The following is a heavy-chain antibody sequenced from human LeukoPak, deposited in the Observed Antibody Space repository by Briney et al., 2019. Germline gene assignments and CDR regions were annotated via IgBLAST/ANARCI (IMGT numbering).Heavy chain of an antibody. V-gene: IGHV3-9*01. CDR1: GFTFDDYG. CDR2: ISWNRGTI. Sequence: GGSLRLSCAASGFTFDDYGMHWVRQPPGKGLEWVSGISWNRGTIGYADSVKGRFTISRDNARNSLYLQMNSLRAEDTAFYYCAKDRSYGGFDYWGQGTLVTVSS. D-gene: IGHD3-10*01. CDR3: AKDRSYGGFDY. J-gene: IGHJ4*02.